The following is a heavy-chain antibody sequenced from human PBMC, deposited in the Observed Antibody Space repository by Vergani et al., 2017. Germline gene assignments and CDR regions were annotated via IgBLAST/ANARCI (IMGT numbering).Heavy chain of an antibody. CDR3: ALAESSTSCINSVCITPETGSWFDP. CDR1: GYTFTYRY. Sequence: QLVQSGSELKKPGSSVKVSCKASGYTFTYRYLHWVRQAPGQALEWMGWITPFNGNTNYAQKFQDRVTITRDRSMSTAYMELSSLRSEDTAMYYCALAESSTSCINSVCITPETGSWFDPWGQGTLVTVSS. D-gene: IGHD2-2*01. J-gene: IGHJ5*02. V-gene: IGHV1-45*02. CDR2: ITPFNGNT.